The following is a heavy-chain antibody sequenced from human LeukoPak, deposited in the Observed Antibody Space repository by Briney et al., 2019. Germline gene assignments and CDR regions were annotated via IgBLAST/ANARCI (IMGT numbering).Heavy chain of an antibody. CDR1: GYSISSGYY. CDR2: IYYTGST. J-gene: IGHJ4*02. V-gene: IGHV4-38-2*02. D-gene: IGHD1-26*01. Sequence: SETLSLTCTVSGYSISSGYYWGWIRQPPGKGLEWIGSIYYTGSTYYNPSLKSRVTISVDTSKNQFSLQLNSVTAADTAMYYCARFNSGSYQHYFDYWGQGTLVTVSS. CDR3: ARFNSGSYQHYFDY.